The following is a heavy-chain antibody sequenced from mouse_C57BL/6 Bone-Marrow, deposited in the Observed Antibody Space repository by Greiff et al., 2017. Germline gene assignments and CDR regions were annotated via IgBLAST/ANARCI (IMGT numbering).Heavy chain of an antibody. CDR3: TTQGIPRYFDV. J-gene: IGHJ1*03. Sequence: VQLQQSGAELVRPGASVKLSCTASGFNIKDDYMHWVKQRPEQGLEWIGWIDPENGDTEYASKFQGKATITADTSSNTAYLQLSRLTSEDTAVYYCTTQGIPRYFDVWGTGTTVTVSS. D-gene: IGHD3-3*01. CDR2: IDPENGDT. V-gene: IGHV14-4*01. CDR1: GFNIKDDY.